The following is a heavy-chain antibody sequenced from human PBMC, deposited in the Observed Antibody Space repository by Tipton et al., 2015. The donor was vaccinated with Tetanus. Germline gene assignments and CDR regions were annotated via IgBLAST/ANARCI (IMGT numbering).Heavy chain of an antibody. CDR1: GYTFIRYD. J-gene: IGHJ4*02. CDR2: MNPDSGRT. Sequence: QSGPEVKKPGASVKVSCKTSGYTFIRYDINWVRQATGQGLESIGWMNPDSGRTGYAQKFQGRVTMTRDTSISTAYMELSDLRSDDTAVYYCARGNRGSSWYLWGQGTLVTVSS. CDR3: ARGNRGSSWYL. V-gene: IGHV1-8*01. D-gene: IGHD6-13*01.